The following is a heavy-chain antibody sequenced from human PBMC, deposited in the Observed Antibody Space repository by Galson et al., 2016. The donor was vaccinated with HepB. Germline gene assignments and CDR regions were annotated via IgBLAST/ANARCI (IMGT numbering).Heavy chain of an antibody. CDR3: GREGAGENVAVPIFDL. CDR1: GGSISGSQW. Sequence: SETLSLTCAVSGGSISGSQWWSWVRQPPGKGLEWIGEIGHTGISNYNPSLKSRVSMSVDKSKNQFSLNLDAVTAADTAGYYCGREGAGENVAVPIFDLWGQGILVTVSS. D-gene: IGHD2-21*01. CDR2: IGHTGIS. V-gene: IGHV4-4*02. J-gene: IGHJ4*02.